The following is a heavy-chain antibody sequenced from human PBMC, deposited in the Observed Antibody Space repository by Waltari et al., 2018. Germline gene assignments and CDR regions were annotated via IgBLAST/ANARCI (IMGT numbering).Heavy chain of an antibody. D-gene: IGHD2-15*01. J-gene: IGHJ6*02. V-gene: IGHV3-23*01. Sequence: EVQLLESGGGLVQPGGSLRLSCTASGFTFSNYVMSWVRQAPGKGLEWVAAISGSGSGTYYADSVKGRFTISRDNSKNILYLQMNSLRAEDTAVYFCARADFGYCSGGDACPYKYAMDVWGQGTTVIVSS. CDR1: GFTFSNYV. CDR2: ISGSGSGT. CDR3: ARADFGYCSGGDACPYKYAMDV.